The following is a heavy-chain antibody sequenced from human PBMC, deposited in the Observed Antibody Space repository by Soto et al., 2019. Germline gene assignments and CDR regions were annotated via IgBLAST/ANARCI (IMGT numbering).Heavy chain of an antibody. J-gene: IGHJ6*02. Sequence: SETLSLTCTVSGGSIGSSSYYWGWIGQPPGKGLEWIGSIYYSGSTYYNPSLKSRVTISVDTSKNQFSLKLSSVTAADTAVYYCASREGGYYYGMDVWGQGTTVTVSS. V-gene: IGHV4-39*01. CDR1: GGSIGSSSYY. D-gene: IGHD1-26*01. CDR2: IYYSGST. CDR3: ASREGGYYYGMDV.